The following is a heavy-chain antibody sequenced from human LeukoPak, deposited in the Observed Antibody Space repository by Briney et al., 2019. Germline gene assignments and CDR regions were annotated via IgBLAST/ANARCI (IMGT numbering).Heavy chain of an antibody. Sequence: PSESLSLTCTLSGGAISRYYCSWIRQPPGKGLEWIGYIYSSGGTTYNPSVKSRVTMSVDTSKNQLSLKLTSVTAADTAVYYCGRHQRYGSGVSCYAHCFDSWGQGILVTVSS. CDR2: IYSSGGT. CDR3: GRHQRYGSGVSCYAHCFDS. CDR1: GGAISRYY. D-gene: IGHD2-15*01. J-gene: IGHJ5*01. V-gene: IGHV4-59*08.